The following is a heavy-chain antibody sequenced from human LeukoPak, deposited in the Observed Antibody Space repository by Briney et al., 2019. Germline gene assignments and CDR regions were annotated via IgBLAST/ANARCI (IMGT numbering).Heavy chain of an antibody. D-gene: IGHD3-22*01. CDR2: IYYSGST. Sequence: PSETLSLTCTVSGGSISSYYWSCIRQRPGKGLEWIEYIYYSGSTNYNPSLKSRVTVSVDTSKNQFSLKLSSVTAADTAVYYCARVLSGYGSFDYYYGMDVWGQGTTVTVSS. J-gene: IGHJ6*02. CDR1: GGSISSYY. CDR3: ARVLSGYGSFDYYYGMDV. V-gene: IGHV4-59*01.